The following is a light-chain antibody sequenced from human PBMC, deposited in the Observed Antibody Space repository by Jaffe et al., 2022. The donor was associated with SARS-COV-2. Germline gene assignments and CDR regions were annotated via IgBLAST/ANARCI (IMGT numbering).Light chain of an antibody. CDR1: SSDIGGYNY. V-gene: IGLV2-14*03. CDR2: DVS. Sequence: HSALTQPASVSGSPGQSITISCTGTSSDIGGYNYVSWYQQHPGKAPKLIIFDVSNRPSGVSNRFSGSKSGDTASLTISGLQAEDEADYYCGSFASSNPWLFGGGTRLTVL. CDR3: GSFASSNPWL. J-gene: IGLJ3*02.